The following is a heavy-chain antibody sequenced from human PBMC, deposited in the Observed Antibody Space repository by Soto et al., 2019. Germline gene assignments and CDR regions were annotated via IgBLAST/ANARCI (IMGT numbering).Heavy chain of an antibody. V-gene: IGHV1-2*02. J-gene: IGHJ4*02. CDR3: ASQEWLSH. CDR1: GYSFSGHY. D-gene: IGHD3-3*01. CDR2: INPYSGDT. Sequence: AASVKVSCKTSGYSFSGHYFHWVRLAPGQSLEWMGWINPYSGDTNYAQRFQGRVTLTRDTSISTAYMELSSLRSDDTAVYYCASQEWLSHWGQGTLVTVSS.